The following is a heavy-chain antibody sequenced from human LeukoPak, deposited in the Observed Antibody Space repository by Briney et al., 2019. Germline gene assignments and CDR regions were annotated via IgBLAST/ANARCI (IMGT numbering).Heavy chain of an antibody. V-gene: IGHV1-2*02. CDR1: GYTFTGYY. CDR3: ARGWGRDGYSYYFDY. D-gene: IGHD5-24*01. CDR2: INPNSGGT. Sequence: GASVKVSCKASGYTFTGYYMHWVRQAPGQGLEWMGWINPNSGGTNYAQKFQGRVTMTRDASISTAYMELSRLRSEDTAVYYCARGWGRDGYSYYFDYWGQGTLVTVSS. J-gene: IGHJ4*02.